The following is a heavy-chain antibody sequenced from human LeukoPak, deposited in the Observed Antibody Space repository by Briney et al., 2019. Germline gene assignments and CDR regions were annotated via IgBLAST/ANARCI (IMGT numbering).Heavy chain of an antibody. CDR2: ISYDGSNK. J-gene: IGHJ3*02. CDR3: AKEQSYDYGDYQDAFDI. Sequence: GGSLRLSCAASGFTFSSYGMHWVRQAPGRGLEWVAVISYDGSNKYYADSVKGRFTISRDNPKNTLYLQMNSLRAEDTAVYYCAKEQSYDYGDYQDAFDIWGQGTMVTVSS. V-gene: IGHV3-30*18. CDR1: GFTFSSYG. D-gene: IGHD4-17*01.